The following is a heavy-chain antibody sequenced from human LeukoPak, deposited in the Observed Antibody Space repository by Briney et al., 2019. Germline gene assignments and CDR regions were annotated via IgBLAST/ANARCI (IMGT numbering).Heavy chain of an antibody. Sequence: GASVKVSCKASGYTFTGYYMHWVRQAPRQGLEWMGRINPNSGGTNYAQKFQGRVTMTRDTSISTAYMELSRLRSDDTAVYYCAGGTSGYYLGAPNYWGQGTLVTASS. J-gene: IGHJ4*02. CDR3: AGGTSGYYLGAPNY. V-gene: IGHV1-2*06. D-gene: IGHD3-22*01. CDR1: GYTFTGYY. CDR2: INPNSGGT.